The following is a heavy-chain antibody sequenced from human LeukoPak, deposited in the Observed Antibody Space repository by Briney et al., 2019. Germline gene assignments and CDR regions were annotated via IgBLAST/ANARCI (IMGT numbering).Heavy chain of an antibody. CDR2: INHSGST. Sequence: SETLSLTCAVYGGSFSGYYWSWIRQPPGKGLGWIGEINHSGSTNYNPSLKSRVTISVDTSKNQFSLKLSSVTAADTAVYYCARGRYCSGGSCYSRYYYYYYMDVWGKGTTVTVS. CDR3: ARGRYCSGGSCYSRYYYYYYMDV. D-gene: IGHD2-15*01. CDR1: GGSFSGYY. V-gene: IGHV4-34*01. J-gene: IGHJ6*03.